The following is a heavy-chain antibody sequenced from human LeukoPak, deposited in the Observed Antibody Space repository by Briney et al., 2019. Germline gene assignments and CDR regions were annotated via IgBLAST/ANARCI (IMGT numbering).Heavy chain of an antibody. D-gene: IGHD3-10*01. J-gene: IGHJ4*02. V-gene: IGHV1-18*01. CDR2: ISAYNGNT. CDR1: GGTFSSYA. Sequence: ASVKVSCKASGGTFSSYAISWVRQAPGQGLEWMGWISAYNGNTNYAQKLQGRVTMTTETSTSTAYMELRSLRSDDTAVYYCATVRGVNYFDYWGQGTLVTVSS. CDR3: ATVRGVNYFDY.